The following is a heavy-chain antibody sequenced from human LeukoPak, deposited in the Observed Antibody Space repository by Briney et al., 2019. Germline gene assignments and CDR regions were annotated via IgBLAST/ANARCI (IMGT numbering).Heavy chain of an antibody. J-gene: IGHJ4*02. CDR3: ARDCSSTSCLPYY. Sequence: VCIIAYNRNTNYAQKLHGRVTMTTHTTTSTAYMELRSLRSDDTAVYYCARDCSSTSCLPYYWGQGTLVTVSS. D-gene: IGHD2-2*01. V-gene: IGHV1-18*01. CDR2: IIAYNRNT.